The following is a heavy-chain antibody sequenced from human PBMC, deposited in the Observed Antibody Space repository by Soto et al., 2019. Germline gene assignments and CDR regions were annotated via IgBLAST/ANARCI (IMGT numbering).Heavy chain of an antibody. V-gene: IGHV1-46*03. J-gene: IGHJ4*02. CDR1: GYIFTSNY. CDR2: INPRVGST. Sequence: QVQLVQSGAEVKKPGASVKVSCKASGYIFTSNYMNWVRQAPGQGLEWMGIINPRVGSTSYAQKFQGRVTMTRDTSTSTVYMELSSLRSEDTAVYYCATSNGGNSPFDYWGQGTLVTVSS. D-gene: IGHD2-21*02. CDR3: ATSNGGNSPFDY.